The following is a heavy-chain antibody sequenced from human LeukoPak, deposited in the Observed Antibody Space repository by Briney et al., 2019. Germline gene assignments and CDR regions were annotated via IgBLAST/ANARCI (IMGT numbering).Heavy chain of an antibody. Sequence: GGSLRLSCAASGFTVSNNNINWVRQAPGKGLEWVSIIYSAGGTNYADSVKGRFTISRDNSKNTVYLQMNSLRAEDTAVYYCARELDGPLDYWGQGTLVTVSS. J-gene: IGHJ4*02. D-gene: IGHD5-24*01. CDR1: GFTVSNNN. CDR3: ARELDGPLDY. V-gene: IGHV3-66*01. CDR2: IYSAGGT.